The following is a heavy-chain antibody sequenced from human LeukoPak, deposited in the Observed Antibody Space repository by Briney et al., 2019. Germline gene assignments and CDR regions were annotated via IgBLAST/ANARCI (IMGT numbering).Heavy chain of an antibody. V-gene: IGHV4-59*12. Sequence: SETLSLTCSVYGGSFSGYYWTWIRQPPGKGLEWIGHMYYTGITNYSPSLKSRVTMSGNTSKNQLSLNLNSVTAADTAMYYCARSSPREYAFDIWGQGTMVTVSS. CDR1: GGSFSGYY. CDR3: ARSSPREYAFDI. J-gene: IGHJ3*02. CDR2: MYYTGIT.